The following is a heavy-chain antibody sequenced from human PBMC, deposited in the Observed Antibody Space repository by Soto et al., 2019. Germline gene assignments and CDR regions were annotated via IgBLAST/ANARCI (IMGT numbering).Heavy chain of an antibody. CDR2: ISSSGSYI. CDR3: AKDRGRTTNAFDF. V-gene: IGHV3-21*01. D-gene: IGHD3-10*01. Sequence: EVQLVESGGGLVKPGGSLRLSCVASGFSFYTYSIHWVRQAPGKGLEWVSSISSSGSYISYADSVKGRFTISRDNAKNSLYLQMDSLRAEDTAMDFCAKDRGRTTNAFDFWGQGTMVTVSS. J-gene: IGHJ3*01. CDR1: GFSFYTYS.